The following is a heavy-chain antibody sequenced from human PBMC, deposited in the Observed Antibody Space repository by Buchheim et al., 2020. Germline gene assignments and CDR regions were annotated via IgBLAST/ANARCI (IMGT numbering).Heavy chain of an antibody. CDR1: GLTFSSYA. J-gene: IGHJ6*02. D-gene: IGHD3-22*01. Sequence: EVQLLESGGGLVQPGGSLRLSCAASGLTFSSYAMSWVRQAPGKGLEWVSAISGSGGSTYYADSVKGRFTISRDNSKNTLYLQMNSLRAEDTAVYYCAKDLAASNYYDSSGYYYYYYCMDVWGQGTT. V-gene: IGHV3-23*01. CDR3: AKDLAASNYYDSSGYYYYYYCMDV. CDR2: ISGSGGST.